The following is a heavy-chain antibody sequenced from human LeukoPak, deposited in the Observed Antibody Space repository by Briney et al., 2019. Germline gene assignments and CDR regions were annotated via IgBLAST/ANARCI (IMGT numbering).Heavy chain of an antibody. CDR3: AKQYSSSWDYFDY. CDR1: GFTFSSYG. V-gene: IGHV3-30*02. J-gene: IGHJ4*02. D-gene: IGHD6-13*01. CDR2: IRYDGSNK. Sequence: PGGSLRLSCAASGFTFSSYGMHWVRQAPGKGLEWVAFIRYDGSNKYYADSVKGRFTISRDNSKNTLYLQMNSLRAEDTAVYYCAKQYSSSWDYFDYWGQGTLVTVSS.